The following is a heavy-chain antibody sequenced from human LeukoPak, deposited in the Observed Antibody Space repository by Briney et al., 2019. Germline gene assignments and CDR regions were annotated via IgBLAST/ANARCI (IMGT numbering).Heavy chain of an antibody. CDR1: GFTVSSNY. D-gene: IGHD1-26*01. CDR2: IYSAGST. CDR3: AREPSGTYWLDY. V-gene: IGHV3-66*02. Sequence: GGSLRLSCAASGFTVSSNYMSWVRQAPGKGLEWVSVIYSAGSTYYADSVKGRFTISKDNSKNTLYLQMNSLRAEDTAVYYCAREPSGTYWLDYWGQGTLATVSS. J-gene: IGHJ4*02.